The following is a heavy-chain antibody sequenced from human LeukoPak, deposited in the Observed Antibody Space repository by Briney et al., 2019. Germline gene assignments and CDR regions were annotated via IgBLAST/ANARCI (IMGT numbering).Heavy chain of an antibody. Sequence: LETLSLTCTVSAYSITSDDYWGWIRQSPGKGLEWIGSVYHTGSTYYNPSLKSRVTISVDTSKNQFSLKLNSVTAADTAIYYCARDRGDIVIMMYAPRRSWFDPWGQGTQVTVSS. J-gene: IGHJ5*02. CDR3: ARDRGDIVIMMYAPRRSWFDP. CDR2: VYHTGST. D-gene: IGHD2-8*01. V-gene: IGHV4-38-2*02. CDR1: AYSITSDDY.